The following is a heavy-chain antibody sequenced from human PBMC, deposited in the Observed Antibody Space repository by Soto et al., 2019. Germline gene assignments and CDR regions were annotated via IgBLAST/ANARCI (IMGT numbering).Heavy chain of an antibody. V-gene: IGHV3-15*01. CDR3: TAKYCSWGRCWGFADILAGYQY. Sequence: GGSLRLSCAASGFTFSNAWMSWVRQAPGKGLEWVGRIKSKTDGGTTDYAAPVKGRFTISRDDSKNTLYLQMNTLKTEDTTVYYWTAKYCSWGRCWGFADILAGYQYWGQGTLVAVSS. D-gene: IGHD3-9*01. J-gene: IGHJ4*02. CDR1: GFTFSNAW. CDR2: IKSKTDGGTT.